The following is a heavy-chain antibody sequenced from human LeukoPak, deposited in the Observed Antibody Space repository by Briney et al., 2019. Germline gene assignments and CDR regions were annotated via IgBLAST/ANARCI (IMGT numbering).Heavy chain of an antibody. CDR3: ASSTVTDFWSGYPRGYFDY. CDR1: GGTFSSYA. CDR2: IIPIFGTA. Sequence: KVSCKASGGTFSSYAISWVRQAPGQGLEWMGGIIPIFGTANYAQKFQGRVTITTDESTSTAYMELSSLRSEDTAVYYCASSTVTDFWSGYPRGYFDYWGQGTLVTVSS. J-gene: IGHJ4*02. D-gene: IGHD3-3*01. V-gene: IGHV1-69*05.